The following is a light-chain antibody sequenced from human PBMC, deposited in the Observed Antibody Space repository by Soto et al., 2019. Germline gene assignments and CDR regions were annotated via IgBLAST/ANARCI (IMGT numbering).Light chain of an antibody. CDR1: SSDVGGYNY. CDR2: EVN. CDR3: TSYAGGNNV. Sequence: QSVLNQPPSASGSPGQSVTISCTGTSSDVGGYNYVSWYQQYPVKVPKLMVYEVNKRPSGVPDRFSGSKSGNTASLTVSGLQADDEADYYCTSYAGGNNVFGTGTKVTVL. J-gene: IGLJ1*01. V-gene: IGLV2-8*01.